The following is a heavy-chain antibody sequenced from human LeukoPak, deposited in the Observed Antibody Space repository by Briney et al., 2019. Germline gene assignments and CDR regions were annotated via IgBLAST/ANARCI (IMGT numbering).Heavy chain of an antibody. D-gene: IGHD6-6*01. Sequence: ASVKVSCKASGYTFTSCGISWVRQAPGQGLEWMGWISAYNGNTNYAQKLQGRVTMTTDTSTSTAYMELSSLRSEDTAVYYCARSFEYSSSSVRDAFDIWGQGTMVTVSS. CDR1: GYTFTSCG. V-gene: IGHV1-18*01. CDR3: ARSFEYSSSSVRDAFDI. J-gene: IGHJ3*02. CDR2: ISAYNGNT.